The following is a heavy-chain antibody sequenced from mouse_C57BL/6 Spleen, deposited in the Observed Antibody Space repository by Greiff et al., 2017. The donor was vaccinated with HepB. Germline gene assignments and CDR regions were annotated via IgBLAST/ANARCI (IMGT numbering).Heavy chain of an antibody. CDR2: IYPGDGDT. CDR3: ARGGRAWYFDV. J-gene: IGHJ1*03. CDR1: GYAFSSSW. V-gene: IGHV1-82*01. Sequence: VKLKQSGPELVKPGASVKISCKASGYAFSSSWMNWVKQRPGKGLEWIGRIYPGDGDTNYNGKFKGKATLTADKSSSTAYMQLSSLTSEDSAVYFCARGGRAWYFDVWGTGTTVTVSS. D-gene: IGHD3-1*01.